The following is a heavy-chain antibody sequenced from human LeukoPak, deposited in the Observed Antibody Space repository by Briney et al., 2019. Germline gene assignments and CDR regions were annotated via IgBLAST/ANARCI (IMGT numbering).Heavy chain of an antibody. CDR3: ASHYYGSSGYYYGFDY. CDR2: IIPIFGTA. D-gene: IGHD3-22*01. Sequence: SVKVSCKASGGTFRSYAISWVRQAPGQWLEWMGGIIPIFGTANYAQKFQGRVTITADESTSTAYKELRSLRSEDTAVYYCASHYYGSSGYYYGFDYWGQGTLVTVSS. V-gene: IGHV1-69*01. J-gene: IGHJ4*02. CDR1: GGTFRSYA.